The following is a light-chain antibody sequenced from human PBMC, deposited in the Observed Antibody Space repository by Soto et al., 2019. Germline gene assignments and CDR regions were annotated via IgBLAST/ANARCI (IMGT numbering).Light chain of an antibody. Sequence: QAVVTQPPSASGTPGQRVSITCSGSDSNIGSNSVHWYQQVPGMAPKLLVYKSDQRPSGVPDRFSGSKSVTSASLAISGLRAEDVAEYYCATWDDGLSGVLFGGGTKVTVL. J-gene: IGLJ2*01. V-gene: IGLV1-47*01. CDR2: KSD. CDR1: DSNIGSNS. CDR3: ATWDDGLSGVL.